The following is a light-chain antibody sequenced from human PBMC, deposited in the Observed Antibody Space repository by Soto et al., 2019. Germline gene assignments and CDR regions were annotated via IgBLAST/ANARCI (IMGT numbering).Light chain of an antibody. Sequence: IVLTQSPGTLSLSPGERATLSCRASQSVSSSYLAWYQQKPGQAPRLLIYGASSRATGIPDRFSGSGSGTDFTLTISSLGPEDFAVYYCQQYGSSLRTFGQGTKVEIK. CDR3: QQYGSSLRT. J-gene: IGKJ1*01. CDR1: QSVSSSY. CDR2: GAS. V-gene: IGKV3-20*01.